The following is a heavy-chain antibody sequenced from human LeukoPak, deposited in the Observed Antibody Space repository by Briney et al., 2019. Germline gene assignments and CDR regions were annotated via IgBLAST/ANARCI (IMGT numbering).Heavy chain of an antibody. J-gene: IGHJ4*02. CDR3: ARSCSSTSCHTGGFDY. CDR2: INHSGST. D-gene: IGHD2-2*02. V-gene: IGHV4-34*01. Sequence: KPSETLSLTCAVYGGSFSGYYWSWIRQPPGKGLEWIGEINHSGSTNYNPSLKSRVTISVDTSKNQFSLKLSSVTAADTAVYYCARSCSSTSCHTGGFDYWGQGTLVTVSS. CDR1: GGSFSGYY.